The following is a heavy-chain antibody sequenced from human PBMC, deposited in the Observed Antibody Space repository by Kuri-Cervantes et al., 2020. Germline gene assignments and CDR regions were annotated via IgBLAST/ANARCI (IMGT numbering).Heavy chain of an antibody. CDR2: IDLDNAK. J-gene: IGHJ4*02. Sequence: SGPTLVKPTPTLTVTCTFSGFSLRSRGMRVSWIRQPPAWALEWLARIDLDNAKFYSPSLKTRLTISKDTSKNQVVLTMTNMDPVDTATYYCARMRGSGSLCFDYWGQGTLVTVSS. CDR3: ARMRGSGSLCFDY. V-gene: IGHV2-70*04. CDR1: GFSLRSRGMR. D-gene: IGHD3-10*01.